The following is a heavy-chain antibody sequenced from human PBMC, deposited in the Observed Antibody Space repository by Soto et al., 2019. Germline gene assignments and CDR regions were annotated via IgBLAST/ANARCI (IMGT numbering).Heavy chain of an antibody. CDR3: VSDRKLFGNWLDP. Sequence: PGGSLRLSCAASGVTFNSYSMNWIRQAPGKGLEWVAAISGGSDYIYYADSVKGRFTISRDNSQKSLYLQMNSLRDEDTAIYYCVSDRKLFGNWLDPCGQGPLVTVSS. V-gene: IGHV3-21*01. CDR1: GVTFNSYS. D-gene: IGHD2-15*01. CDR2: ISGGSDYI. J-gene: IGHJ5*02.